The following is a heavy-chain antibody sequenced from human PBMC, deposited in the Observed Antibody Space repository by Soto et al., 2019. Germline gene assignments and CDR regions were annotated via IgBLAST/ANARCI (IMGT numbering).Heavy chain of an antibody. V-gene: IGHV3-15*01. Sequence: GGSLRLSCAASGFTFSNAWMSWVRQAPGKGLEWVGRIKSKTDGGTTDYAAPVKGRFTISRDDSKNTVYLQMNSLKTEDTAVYYCFTDVNYYDSSGYHYHDSWGQGTLVTVSS. CDR1: GFTFSNAW. J-gene: IGHJ4*02. D-gene: IGHD3-22*01. CDR3: FTDVNYYDSSGYHYHDS. CDR2: IKSKTDGGTT.